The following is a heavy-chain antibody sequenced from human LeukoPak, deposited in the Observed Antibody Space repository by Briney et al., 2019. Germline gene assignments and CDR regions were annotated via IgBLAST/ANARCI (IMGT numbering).Heavy chain of an antibody. Sequence: GGSLRLSCAASGFTFSSYAISWVRQAPGQGLEWMGGIIPIFGTANYAQKFQGRVTITADESTSTAYMELSSLRSEDTAVYYCARDPEATMVPTVWGQGTLVTVSS. CDR1: GFTFSSYA. CDR3: ARDPEATMVPTV. V-gene: IGHV1-69*01. D-gene: IGHD5-24*01. CDR2: IIPIFGTA. J-gene: IGHJ4*02.